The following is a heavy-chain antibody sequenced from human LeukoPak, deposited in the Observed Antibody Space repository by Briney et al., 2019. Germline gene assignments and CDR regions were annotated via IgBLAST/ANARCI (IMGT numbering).Heavy chain of an antibody. J-gene: IGHJ4*02. D-gene: IGHD1-26*01. CDR2: IYSGGTT. Sequence: GGSLRLSCAASGFTISYNYMNWVRQAPGKGLEWVSLIYSGGTTYYAHSVQGRFTISRDNSKNTLYLRMNNLRAEDTAVYYCTRGGIGFEYWGQGTLVTVSS. CDR3: TRGGIGFEY. CDR1: GFTISYNY. V-gene: IGHV3-53*01.